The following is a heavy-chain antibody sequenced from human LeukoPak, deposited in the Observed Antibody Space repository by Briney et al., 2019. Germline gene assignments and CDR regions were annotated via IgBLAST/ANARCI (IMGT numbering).Heavy chain of an antibody. J-gene: IGHJ4*02. CDR3: ARDPAVAAPGDY. CDR1: GYSISSGYY. CDR2: IYHSGST. D-gene: IGHD6-19*01. V-gene: IGHV4-38-2*02. Sequence: PSETLSLTCTVSGYSISSGYYWGWIRQPPGKGLEWIGSIYHSGSTYYNPSLKSRVTISVDTSKNQFSLKLSSVTAADTAVYYCARDPAVAAPGDYWGQGTLVTVSS.